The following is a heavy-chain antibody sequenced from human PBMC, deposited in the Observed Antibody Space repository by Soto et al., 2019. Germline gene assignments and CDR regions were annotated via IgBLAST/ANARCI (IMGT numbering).Heavy chain of an antibody. CDR2: IIPIFGTA. CDR1: GGTFSSYA. CDR3: ARVEGRYQPLWLYGMDV. V-gene: IGHV1-69*01. J-gene: IGHJ6*02. Sequence: QVQLVQSGAEVKKPGSSVKVSCKASGGTFSSYAISWVRQAPGQGLEWMGGIIPIFGTANYAQKFQGRVTITADESTSTAYMELSSLRSEDTAVYYCARVEGRYQPLWLYGMDVWGQGTTVTVSS. D-gene: IGHD2-2*01.